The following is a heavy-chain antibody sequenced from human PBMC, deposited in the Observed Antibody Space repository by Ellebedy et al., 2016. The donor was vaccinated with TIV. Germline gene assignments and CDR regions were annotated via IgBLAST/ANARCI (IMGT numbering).Heavy chain of an antibody. CDR3: GRDAVTGNGRWDWLDP. D-gene: IGHD2-21*02. V-gene: IGHV3-23*01. CDR2: IINTGGTT. CDR1: GFTFSSFA. J-gene: IGHJ5*02. Sequence: GESLKISCAASGFTFSSFAMSWVRQAPGKGLECVSSIINTGGTTYYADSVKGRFTISRDNSRNTLYLQINSLRADDSAIYYCGRDAVTGNGRWDWLDPWGRGSLVTVSS.